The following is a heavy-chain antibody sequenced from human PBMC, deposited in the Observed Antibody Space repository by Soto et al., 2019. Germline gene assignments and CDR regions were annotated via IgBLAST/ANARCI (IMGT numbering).Heavy chain of an antibody. V-gene: IGHV4-59*01. J-gene: IGHJ3*02. D-gene: IGHD3-10*01. Sequence: SETLSLTCTVSGGSISSYYWSWIRQPPGKGLEWIGYIYYSGSTNYNPSLKSRVTISVDTTKNQFSLKLSSVTAADTAVYYCARAAGIRTGAFDIWGQGTMVTVS. CDR2: IYYSGST. CDR1: GGSISSYY. CDR3: ARAAGIRTGAFDI.